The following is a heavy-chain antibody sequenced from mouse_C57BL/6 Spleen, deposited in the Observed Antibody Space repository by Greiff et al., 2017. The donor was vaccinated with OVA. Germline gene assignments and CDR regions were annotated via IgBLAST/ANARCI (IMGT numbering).Heavy chain of an antibody. D-gene: IGHD2-4*01. J-gene: IGHJ2*01. V-gene: IGHV3-6*01. Sequence: ESGPGLVKPSQSLSLTCSVTGYSITSGYYWNWLRQFPGNKLEWMGYISYDGSNNYNPSLKNRISITRDTSKNQFFLKLNSVTTEDTATYYGARVGSTMITPYYFDYWGQGTTLTVSS. CDR2: ISYDGSN. CDR3: ARVGSTMITPYYFDY. CDR1: GYSITSGYY.